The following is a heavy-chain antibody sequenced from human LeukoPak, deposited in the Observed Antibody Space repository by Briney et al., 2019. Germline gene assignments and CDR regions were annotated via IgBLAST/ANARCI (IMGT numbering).Heavy chain of an antibody. CDR3: ARHRSGAYSYGVLDY. J-gene: IGHJ4*02. CDR1: GASISSGYW. CDR2: IYHSGST. D-gene: IGHD5-18*01. V-gene: IGHV4-4*02. Sequence: SGTLSLTCAVSGASISSGYWWSWVRQAPGKGLEWIGEIYHSGSTNHNPSLKSRVTISVDKSKSQFSLNLYSVTAADTAVYYCARHRSGAYSYGVLDYWGQGTLVTVSS.